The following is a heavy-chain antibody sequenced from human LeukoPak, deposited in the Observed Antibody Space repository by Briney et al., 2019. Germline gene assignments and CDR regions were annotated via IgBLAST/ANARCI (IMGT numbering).Heavy chain of an antibody. J-gene: IGHJ4*02. CDR3: ARGTGAPNYFDY. CDR2: IIPILGQT. D-gene: IGHD7-27*01. Sequence: SVKVSCKASGGTFSIHAFSWVRQAPGQGLEWMGRIIPILGQTNYAQRFQGRVTIAADESTSTVYMELSSLRSEDTAVFYCARGTGAPNYFDYWGQGTLVTVSS. CDR1: GGTFSIHA. V-gene: IGHV1-69*11.